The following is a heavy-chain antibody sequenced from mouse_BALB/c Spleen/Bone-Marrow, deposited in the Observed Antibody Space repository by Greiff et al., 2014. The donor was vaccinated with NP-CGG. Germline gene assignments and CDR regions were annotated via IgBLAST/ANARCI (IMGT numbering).Heavy chain of an antibody. CDR3: TYMGYYGSSYAMDY. V-gene: IGHV1S16*01. CDR2: INPSNGGT. J-gene: IGHJ4*01. CDR1: GYTFTSYW. D-gene: IGHD1-1*01. Sequence: VQLVESGAELVKPGASVKLSCKASGYTFTSYWMHWVKLRPGQGFEWNGEINPSNGGTNYNEKFKRKATLTVDKSSSTAYMQLSSLTSEDSAVYYCTYMGYYGSSYAMDYWGQGTSVTVSP.